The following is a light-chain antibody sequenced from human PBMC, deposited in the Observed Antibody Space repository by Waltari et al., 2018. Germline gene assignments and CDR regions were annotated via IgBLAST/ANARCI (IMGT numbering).Light chain of an antibody. V-gene: IGLV4-69*01. CDR2: VNSDGSH. CDR3: QTGGHGTWV. Sequence: QLVLTQSPSASASLGASVKLTCTLSSGHSSNIIAWLQQQPKKGPRFLMKVNSDGSHSKGDEIPDRFSGSSYGAEHYLTISSLQSEDEADYYCQTGGHGTWVFGGGTKLTIL. J-gene: IGLJ3*02. CDR1: SGHSSNI.